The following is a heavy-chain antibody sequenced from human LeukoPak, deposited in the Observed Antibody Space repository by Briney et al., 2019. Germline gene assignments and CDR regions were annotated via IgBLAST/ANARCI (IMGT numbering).Heavy chain of an antibody. Sequence: PGGSLRLSCAAYGFFVSNNYMNWVRQAPGKGLEWVSVIYSGGSTYYADSVKGRFTIFRDNYKSTLYLQMNSLRAEDTAVYYCAKDRHAPGRYCSSTSCFPFDSWGQGTLVTVSS. D-gene: IGHD2-2*01. CDR2: IYSGGST. CDR3: AKDRHAPGRYCSSTSCFPFDS. V-gene: IGHV3-66*01. CDR1: GFFVSNNY. J-gene: IGHJ5*01.